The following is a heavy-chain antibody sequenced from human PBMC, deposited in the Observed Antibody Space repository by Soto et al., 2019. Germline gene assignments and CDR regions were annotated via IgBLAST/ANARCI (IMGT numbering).Heavy chain of an antibody. Sequence: QVQLQQWGAGLLKPSETLSLTCAVYGGSFSGYYWSWIRQPPGKGLEWIGEINHSGSTNYNPSLKSRVTISVDTSKNQVSRKLGSVTAADTAVYYCARGGGGSWYPRGPRSRSYWYFDLWGRGTLVTVSS. D-gene: IGHD6-13*01. CDR2: INHSGST. J-gene: IGHJ2*01. V-gene: IGHV4-34*01. CDR3: ARGGGGSWYPRGPRSRSYWYFDL. CDR1: GGSFSGYY.